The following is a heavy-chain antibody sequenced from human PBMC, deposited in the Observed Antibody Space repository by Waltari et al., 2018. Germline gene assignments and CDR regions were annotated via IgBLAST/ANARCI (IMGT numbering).Heavy chain of an antibody. V-gene: IGHV3-30-3*01. CDR2: ISYDGSNK. J-gene: IGHJ6*02. CDR1: GFTFSSYS. Sequence: QVQLVESGGGVVQPGRSLRLSCAAAGFTFSSYSMHWVRQAPGKGLEWVAVISYDGSNKYYADSVKGRFTISRDNSKNTLYLQMNSPRAEDTAVYYCARKVLSGYDWGGGQGTTVTVSS. CDR3: ARKVLSGYDWG. D-gene: IGHD5-12*01.